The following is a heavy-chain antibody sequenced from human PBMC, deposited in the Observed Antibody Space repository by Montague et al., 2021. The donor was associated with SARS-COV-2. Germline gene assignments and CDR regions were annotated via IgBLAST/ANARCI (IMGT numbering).Heavy chain of an antibody. CDR3: ARSVVGGTYRHTRWFDP. CDR2: TYYSGVA. V-gene: IGHV4-59*13. D-gene: IGHD3-16*02. Sequence: SETLSLTCTVSGDSMRSSYWNWIRQPPGKGLEYIGYTYYSGVANYNPSLRSRVTISLDTSKNQFSLNLGSVTAADTAVYYCARSVVGGTYRHTRWFDPWGQGTLVTVSS. CDR1: GDSMRSSY. J-gene: IGHJ5*02.